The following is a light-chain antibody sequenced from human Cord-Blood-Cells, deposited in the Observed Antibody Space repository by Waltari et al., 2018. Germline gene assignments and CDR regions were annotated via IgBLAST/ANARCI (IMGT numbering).Light chain of an antibody. CDR1: RSDGGGYNY. Sequence: QSALTQPPSASGSPGQSVTISCTGTRSDGGGYNYFPWYQQHPGKAPKLMIFEVSNRPSGVPDRFSRSKSGNTASLTVSGLQAEDEADYYCSSYAGSNNLVFGGGTKLTVL. CDR2: EVS. J-gene: IGLJ2*01. V-gene: IGLV2-8*01. CDR3: SSYAGSNNLV.